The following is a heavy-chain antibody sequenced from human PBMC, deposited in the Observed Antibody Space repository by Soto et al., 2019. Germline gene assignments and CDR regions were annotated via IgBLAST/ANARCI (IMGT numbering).Heavy chain of an antibody. CDR3: TTTDIVVVVAETDTSGYFDY. V-gene: IGHV3-15*07. D-gene: IGHD2-15*01. J-gene: IGHJ4*02. CDR2: IKSKTDGGTT. Sequence: GGSLRLSCAASGFTFSNAWMNWVRQAPGKGLEWVGRIKSKTDGGTTDYAAPVKGRFTISRDDSKNTLYLQMNSLKTEDTAVYYCTTTDIVVVVAETDTSGYFDYWGQGTLVTVSS. CDR1: GFTFSNAW.